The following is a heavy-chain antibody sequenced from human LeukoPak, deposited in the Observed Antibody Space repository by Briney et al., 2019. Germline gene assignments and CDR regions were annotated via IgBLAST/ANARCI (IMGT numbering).Heavy chain of an antibody. V-gene: IGHV3-21*06. Sequence: PGRSLRLSCAASGFTFNTYSINWARQAPGKWLEWVSFIDSIGGYMFYADSVEGRLFISRDNAKDSIYLQMNSLRVEDTAVYYCLRGDRRDYWGQGTLVTVSS. J-gene: IGHJ4*02. CDR1: GFTFNTYS. CDR2: IDSIGGYM. CDR3: LRGDRRDY.